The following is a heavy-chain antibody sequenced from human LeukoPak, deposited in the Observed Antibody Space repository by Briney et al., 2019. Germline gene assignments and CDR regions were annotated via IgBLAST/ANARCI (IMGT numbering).Heavy chain of an antibody. V-gene: IGHV4-4*07. Sequence: SETLSLTCSDYGFSICCGHYGGQIRQPAGKGLEWIGRIYTSGSTNYNPSLKSRVTISVDKSKNHFSLKLSSVAAAVTAVYYCAIYYFSEVDRVGSNWIDPWGQGTLVTVSS. CDR3: AIYYFSEVDRVGSNWIDP. CDR2: IYTSGST. CDR1: GFSICCGHY. J-gene: IGHJ5*02. D-gene: IGHD3/OR15-3a*01.